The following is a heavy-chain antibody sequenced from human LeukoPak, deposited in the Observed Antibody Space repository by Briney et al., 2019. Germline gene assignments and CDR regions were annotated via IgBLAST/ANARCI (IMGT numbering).Heavy chain of an antibody. D-gene: IGHD1-20*01. J-gene: IGHJ5*02. CDR2: IYHSGST. CDR1: GGSISSGGYS. V-gene: IGHV4-30-2*01. CDR3: ARAGLNWNWFDP. Sequence: PSETLSLTCAVSGGSISSGGYSWSWIRQPPGKGLEWIGYIYHSGSTYYNPSLKSRATISVDRSKNQFSLKLSSVTAADTAVYYCARAGLNWNWFDPWGQGTLVTVSS.